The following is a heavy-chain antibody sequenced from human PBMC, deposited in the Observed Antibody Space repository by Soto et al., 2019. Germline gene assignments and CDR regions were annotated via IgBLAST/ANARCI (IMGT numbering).Heavy chain of an antibody. CDR2: LYDVDGT. CDR3: ASWHEREHAYDV. D-gene: IGHD1-1*01. Sequence: PGGSLRLSCAAFGLTVSGKKYVAWVCQAPGKGLEWISALYDVDGTYYADSVKGRFTTSSDSSKTTVYLQMNGLRPDDTAVYYCASWHEREHAYDVWGRGTTVTVSS. V-gene: IGHV3-53*01. CDR1: GLTVSGKKY. J-gene: IGHJ3*01.